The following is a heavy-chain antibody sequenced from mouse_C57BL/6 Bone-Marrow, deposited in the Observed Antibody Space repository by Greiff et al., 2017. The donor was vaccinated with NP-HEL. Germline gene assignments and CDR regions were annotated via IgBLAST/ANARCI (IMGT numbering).Heavy chain of an antibody. CDR1: GYTFTSYW. J-gene: IGHJ2*01. V-gene: IGHV1-55*01. CDR2: IYPGSGSH. D-gene: IGHD2-4*01. Sequence: QVQLKESGAELVTPGASVKMSCKASGYTFTSYWITWVKQRPGQGLEWIGDIYPGSGSHNYNEKFKSKATLNVYTSSSTAYMQLISLTAEDSAVYYCARSRDYGYYFDYWGQGTTLTVSS. CDR3: ARSRDYGYYFDY.